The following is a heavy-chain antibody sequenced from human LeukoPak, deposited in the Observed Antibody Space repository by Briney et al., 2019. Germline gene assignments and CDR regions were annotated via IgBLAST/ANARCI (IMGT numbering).Heavy chain of an antibody. CDR1: GFTFSSYS. D-gene: IGHD5-18*01. Sequence: PGGSLRLSCAASGFTFSSYSMNWVRQAPGKGLEWVSGISGSGGSTYYADSVKGRFTISRDNSKNTLYLQMNSLRAEDTAVYYCAKDQSRGYSFGYWSYWGQGTLVTVSS. CDR2: ISGSGGST. J-gene: IGHJ4*02. V-gene: IGHV3-23*01. CDR3: AKDQSRGYSFGYWSY.